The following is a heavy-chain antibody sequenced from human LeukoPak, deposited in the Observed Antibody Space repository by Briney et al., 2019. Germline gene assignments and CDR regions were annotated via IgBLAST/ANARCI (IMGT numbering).Heavy chain of an antibody. J-gene: IGHJ6*02. CDR3: ARDSRDYGSGSYWDV. D-gene: IGHD3-10*01. V-gene: IGHV4-59*01. CDR1: GGSINNYY. Sequence: SSETLSLTCTVSGGSINNYYWNWIRQPPGMGLEWIGYITGSICFSGSTKYDPSLESRVTMSVDTSKNQFSLTLSSVTAADTAVYYCARDSRDYGSGSYWDVWGQGTTVTVSS. CDR2: ITGSICFSGST.